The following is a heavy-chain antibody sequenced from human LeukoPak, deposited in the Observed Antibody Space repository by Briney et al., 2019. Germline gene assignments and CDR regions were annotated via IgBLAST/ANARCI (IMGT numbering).Heavy chain of an antibody. D-gene: IGHD3-3*01. J-gene: IGHJ4*02. Sequence: GGSLRLSCAASGFTVSSNYMSWVRQAPGKGLEWVSSISSSSSYIYYADSVKGRFTISRDNAKNSLYLQMNSLRAEDTAVYYCARWNDFWSGYYFDYWGQGTLVTVSS. V-gene: IGHV3-21*01. CDR2: ISSSSSYI. CDR1: GFTVSSNY. CDR3: ARWNDFWSGYYFDY.